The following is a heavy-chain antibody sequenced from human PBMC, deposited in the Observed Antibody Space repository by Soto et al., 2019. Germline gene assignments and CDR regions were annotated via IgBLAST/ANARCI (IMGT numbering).Heavy chain of an antibody. CDR3: ARAGVEKYYYGSGSYSDF. V-gene: IGHV3-23*01. CDR2: ISGSGSST. CDR1: GFTFSSYA. Sequence: PGGSLRLSCAASGFTFSSYAMSWVRQAPGKGLEWVSAISGSGSSTYYADSVKGRFTISRDNAKNTLYLQMNSLRAEDTAVYYCARAGVEKYYYGSGSYSDFWGQGTLVTVSS. D-gene: IGHD3-10*01. J-gene: IGHJ4*02.